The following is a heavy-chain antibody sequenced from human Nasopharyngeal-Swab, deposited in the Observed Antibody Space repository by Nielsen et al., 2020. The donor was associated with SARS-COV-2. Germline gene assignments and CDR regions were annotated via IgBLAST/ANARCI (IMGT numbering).Heavy chain of an antibody. CDR1: GLIFRRDW. V-gene: IGHV3-7*03. J-gene: IGHJ4*02. CDR3: TSPDTATAMPGWAY. CDR2: VKRDGGER. Sequence: GGSLRLSCTGSGLIFRRDWMSWVRQAPGQGLEWVAMVKRDGGERYYADSVRGRFTMSRDNAKNAMYLQMNSLRAEDTAVYFCTSPDTATAMPGWAYWGQGTLVTVSS. D-gene: IGHD2-2*01.